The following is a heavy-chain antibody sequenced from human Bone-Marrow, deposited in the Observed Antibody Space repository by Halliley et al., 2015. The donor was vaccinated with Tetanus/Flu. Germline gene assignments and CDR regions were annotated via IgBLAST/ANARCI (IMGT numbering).Heavy chain of an antibody. Sequence: EWVSFMPPDGWTIYAADSVRGRFTLPRVSAQNSLYLQINSLRDADTAVYYCARGWRQNSFDLWGRGTLVTVSS. D-gene: IGHD2-21*02. CDR3: ARGWRQNSFDL. CDR2: MPPDGWTI. J-gene: IGHJ4*02. V-gene: IGHV3-11*04.